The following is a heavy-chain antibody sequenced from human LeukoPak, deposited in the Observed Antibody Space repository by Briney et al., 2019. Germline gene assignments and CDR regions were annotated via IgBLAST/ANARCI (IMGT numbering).Heavy chain of an antibody. D-gene: IGHD6-19*01. CDR2: ISSSSSYT. Sequence: PGGSLRLSCAASGFSFSSYTMNWVRQAPGKGLEWVSSISSSSSYTYYADSVKGRFTISRDNAKNSLYLQMNSLRAEDTAVYYCARDQTVAYDYWGQGTLVTVSS. J-gene: IGHJ4*02. CDR3: ARDQTVAYDY. CDR1: GFSFSSYT. V-gene: IGHV3-21*01.